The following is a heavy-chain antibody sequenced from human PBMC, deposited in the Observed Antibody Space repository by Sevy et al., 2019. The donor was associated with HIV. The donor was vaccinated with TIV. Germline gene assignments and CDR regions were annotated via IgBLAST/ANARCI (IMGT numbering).Heavy chain of an antibody. Sequence: SETLSLTCTVSGGSISSGGYYWGWIRQPPGKGLEWIGSIYDSGSTYYNPSLNSRVTISVDTSKNQFYLKLNSVTAADTAVYYCARRSIAKWTPFDFWGQGTLVTVSS. V-gene: IGHV4-39*01. CDR1: GGSISSGGYY. D-gene: IGHD6-6*01. J-gene: IGHJ4*02. CDR2: IYDSGST. CDR3: ARRSIAKWTPFDF.